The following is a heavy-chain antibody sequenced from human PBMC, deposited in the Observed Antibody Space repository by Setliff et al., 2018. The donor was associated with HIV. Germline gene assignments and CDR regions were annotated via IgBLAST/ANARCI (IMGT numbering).Heavy chain of an antibody. J-gene: IGHJ4*02. V-gene: IGHV1-69*05. D-gene: IGHD3-16*01. CDR3: ARDRAEADVGGGVRGPTYFCDY. CDR1: GGTFSTSA. Sequence: SVKVSCKASGGTFSTSAISWVRKAPGRGLEWMGGIIPVFGSAHYAQKFQDRITITTDESTSSVFVELSNLRPDDTAIYYCARDRAEADVGGGVRGPTYFCDYWGQGTLVTVSS. CDR2: IIPVFGSA.